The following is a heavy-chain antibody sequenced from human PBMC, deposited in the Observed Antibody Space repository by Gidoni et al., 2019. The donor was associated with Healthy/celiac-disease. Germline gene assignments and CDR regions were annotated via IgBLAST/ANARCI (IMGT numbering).Heavy chain of an antibody. Sequence: QVQLVQSGAAVKKPGASVKVSCPASGYTFPSYYMHWVRQAPGQGLEWMGIISPSGGSTSYAQKFQGRVTMTRDTSTSTVYMELSSLRSEDTAVYYCAREVFDGVDVWGQGTTVTVSS. J-gene: IGHJ6*02. CDR1: GYTFPSYY. D-gene: IGHD3-3*01. CDR3: AREVFDGVDV. V-gene: IGHV1-46*01. CDR2: ISPSGGST.